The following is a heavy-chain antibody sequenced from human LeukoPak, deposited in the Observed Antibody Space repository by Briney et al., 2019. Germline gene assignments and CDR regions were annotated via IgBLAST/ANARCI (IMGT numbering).Heavy chain of an antibody. J-gene: IGHJ6*02. CDR1: GYTFTSYA. V-gene: IGHV1-3*02. D-gene: IGHD3-3*01. CDR2: SNAGNGNT. Sequence: ASVKVSCKASGYTFTSYAMHWVRQAPGQRLEWMGWSNAGNGNTKYSQEFQGRVTITRDTSASTAYMELSSLRSEDMAVYYCARGAIFGVTTRGYGMDVWGQGTTVTVSS. CDR3: ARGAIFGVTTRGYGMDV.